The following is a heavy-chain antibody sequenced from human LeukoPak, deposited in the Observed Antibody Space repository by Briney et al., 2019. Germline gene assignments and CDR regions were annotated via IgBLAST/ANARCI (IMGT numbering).Heavy chain of an antibody. CDR3: ARGSSSNSWYFDY. D-gene: IGHD6-13*01. Sequence: PSETLSLTCSVSGGSIYGSGWHWSWLRQPPGKDLEWIGYIYHSGGTYISPPFTSRVSISVDRFNNQFFLYMNSVTPEDTAVYYCARGSSSNSWYFDYWGQGTLVTVSS. CDR2: IYHSGGT. V-gene: IGHV4-30-2*01. J-gene: IGHJ4*02. CDR1: GGSIYGSGWH.